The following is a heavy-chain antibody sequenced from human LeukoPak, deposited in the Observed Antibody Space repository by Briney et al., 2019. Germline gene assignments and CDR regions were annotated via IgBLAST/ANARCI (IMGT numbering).Heavy chain of an antibody. D-gene: IGHD3-9*01. CDR1: GFTFSDYY. CDR3: ARAYYDILTGFRPVGFDP. V-gene: IGHV3-11*04. J-gene: IGHJ5*02. Sequence: GGSLRLSCAASGFTFSDYYMSWIRQAPGKGLEWVSYISSSGSTIYYADSVKGRFTISRDNAKNSLYLQMNSLRAEDTAVYYCARAYYDILTGFRPVGFDPWGQGTLVTVSS. CDR2: ISSSGSTI.